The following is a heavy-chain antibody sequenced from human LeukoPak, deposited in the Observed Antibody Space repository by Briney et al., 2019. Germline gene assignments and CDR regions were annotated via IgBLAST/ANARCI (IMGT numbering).Heavy chain of an antibody. CDR3: ARTMWGFDY. D-gene: IGHD7-27*01. J-gene: IGHJ4*02. CDR2: ISSSGSII. Sequence: GGSLRLSCASSGFSLISYEMYSVRQAPGKGLEWVSYISSSGSIIYYADSVKGRFTISRDNAKNSLFQQMNSLRVEDTAVYYCARTMWGFDYWGQGTLVTVSS. V-gene: IGHV3-48*03. CDR1: GFSLISYE.